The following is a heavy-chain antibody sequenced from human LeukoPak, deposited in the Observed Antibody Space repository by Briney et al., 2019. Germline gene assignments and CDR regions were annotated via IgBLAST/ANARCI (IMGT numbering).Heavy chain of an antibody. D-gene: IGHD3-22*01. J-gene: IGHJ4*02. CDR1: GYSFTSYW. V-gene: IGHV5-51*01. CDR3: ARLDDSRGYHFDY. CDR2: IYPGDSDT. Sequence: GESLKISCKGSGYSFTSYWSGWVRQMPGKGLEWMGIIYPGDSDTRYSPSFQGQVTISADKSISTAYLQWSSLTASDPAMYYCARLDDSRGYHFDYWGQGTLVTVSS.